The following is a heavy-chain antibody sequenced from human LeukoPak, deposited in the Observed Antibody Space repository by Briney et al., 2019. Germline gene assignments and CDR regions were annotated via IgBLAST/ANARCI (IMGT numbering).Heavy chain of an antibody. Sequence: RASVKVSCKASGYTFTNYAMNWVRQAPGQGLEWVGWINTITGNPTYAQAFTGRFVFSLDTSVSTTYLQISSLKAEDTAVYYCARGHSIAMAGHFDYWGQGTLVTVSS. J-gene: IGHJ4*02. CDR3: ARGHSIAMAGHFDY. CDR1: GYTFTNYA. CDR2: INTITGNP. V-gene: IGHV7-4-1*02. D-gene: IGHD6-19*01.